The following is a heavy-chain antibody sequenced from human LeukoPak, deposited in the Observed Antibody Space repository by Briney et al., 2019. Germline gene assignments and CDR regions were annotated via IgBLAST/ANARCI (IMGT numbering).Heavy chain of an antibody. CDR2: ISAYNGNT. V-gene: IGHV1-18*01. CDR3: ATLWSRYCSGGSCYDRYYFDY. Sequence: GASVKVSCKASGYTFTSYGISWVRQAPGQGLEWMGWISAYNGNTNYAQKLQGRVTMTTDTSTSTAYMELRSLRSDDTAVYYCATLWSRYCSGGSCYDRYYFDYWGQGTLVTVSS. D-gene: IGHD2-15*01. CDR1: GYTFTSYG. J-gene: IGHJ4*02.